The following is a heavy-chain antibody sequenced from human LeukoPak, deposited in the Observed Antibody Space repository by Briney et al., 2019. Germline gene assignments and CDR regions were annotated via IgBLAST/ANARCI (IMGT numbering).Heavy chain of an antibody. CDR1: GGSISSHY. V-gene: IGHV4-59*11. CDR2: IYYSGST. Sequence: SETLYLTCTVSGGSISSHYWSWIRQPPGKGLEWIGYIYYSGSTNYNPSLKSRVTISVDTSKNQFSLKPSSVTAADTAVYYCAREQLGYCSGGSCYYYYYMDVWGKGTTVTVSS. D-gene: IGHD2-15*01. CDR3: AREQLGYCSGGSCYYYYYMDV. J-gene: IGHJ6*03.